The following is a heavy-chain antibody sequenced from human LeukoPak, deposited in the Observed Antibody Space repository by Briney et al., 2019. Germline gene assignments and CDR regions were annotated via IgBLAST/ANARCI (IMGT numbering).Heavy chain of an antibody. CDR3: AKGLVGHSNAY. D-gene: IGHD1-26*01. V-gene: IGHV3-30*04. Sequence: GGSLRLSCAVSGFSFNNYAMHWVRQAPGKGLEWVAVISYDGRDERYADSVKGRFTISRDNSNNTSYLYIESLRAEDTAVYFCAKGLVGHSNAYWGQGTLVIVAS. CDR2: ISYDGRDE. J-gene: IGHJ4*02. CDR1: GFSFNNYA.